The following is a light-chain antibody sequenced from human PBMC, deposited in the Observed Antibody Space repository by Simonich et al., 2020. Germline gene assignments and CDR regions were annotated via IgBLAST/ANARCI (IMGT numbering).Light chain of an antibody. J-gene: IGLJ2*01. CDR1: SSDVGGYNY. V-gene: IGLV2-23*01. CDR3: CSYAGSSTSVV. CDR2: EGS. Sequence: QSALTQPASVSGSPGQSITISCTGTSSDVGGYNYVSWYQQHPGKAPKLMLYEGSKRPSGVSYRFSGSKSGNTASLTISGLQAEDEADYYCCSYAGSSTSVVFGGGTKLTVL.